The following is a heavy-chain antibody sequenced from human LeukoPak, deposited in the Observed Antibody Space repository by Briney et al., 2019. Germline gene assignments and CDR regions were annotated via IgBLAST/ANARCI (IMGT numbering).Heavy chain of an antibody. CDR2: MLSSGTP. CDR3: ARLRIGGFIDY. D-gene: IGHD3-16*01. J-gene: IGHJ4*02. CDR1: GGSISGHY. Sequence: PSETLSLTCSVSGGSISGHYWKWIRQSPGKGLEWIGYMLSSGTPSYNPSLKSRVTMSVDTSKNQISPHLTSIIAADTAVYYCARLRIGGFIDYWGQGTLVTVSS. V-gene: IGHV4-59*08.